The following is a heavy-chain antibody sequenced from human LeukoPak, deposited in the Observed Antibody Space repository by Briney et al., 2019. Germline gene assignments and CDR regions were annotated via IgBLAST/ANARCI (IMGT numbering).Heavy chain of an antibody. CDR1: GFTFSSYA. CDR2: ISGSGGST. J-gene: IGHJ4*02. V-gene: IGHV3-23*01. CDR3: AKYLAPIVVVTAPGY. D-gene: IGHD2-21*02. Sequence: GGSLRLSRAASGFTFSSYAMSWVRQAPGKGLEWVSAISGSGGSTYYADSVKGRFTISRDNSKNTLYLQMNSLRAEDTAVYYCAKYLAPIVVVTAPGYWGQGTLVTVSS.